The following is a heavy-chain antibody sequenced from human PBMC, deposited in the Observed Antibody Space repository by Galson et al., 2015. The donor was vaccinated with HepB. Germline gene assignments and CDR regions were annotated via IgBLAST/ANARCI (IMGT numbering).Heavy chain of an antibody. V-gene: IGHV3-30-3*01. CDR2: ISYDGSNK. J-gene: IGHJ3*02. Sequence: SLRLSCEASGFTFSSYAMHWVRQAPGKGLEWVAVISYDGSNKYYADSVKGRFTISRDNSKNTLYLQMNSLRAEDTAVYYCARDRKYCTNGVCYASSDAFDIWGQGTMVTVSS. D-gene: IGHD2-8*01. CDR3: ARDRKYCTNGVCYASSDAFDI. CDR1: GFTFSSYA.